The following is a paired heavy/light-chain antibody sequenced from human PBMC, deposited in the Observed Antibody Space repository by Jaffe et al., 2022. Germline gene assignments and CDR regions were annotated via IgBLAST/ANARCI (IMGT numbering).Heavy chain of an antibody. J-gene: IGHJ4*02. CDR1: GFTFTGYY. D-gene: IGHD6-13*01. CDR3: ARVSGAAAGTVPLDY. CDR2: INPNSGDT. Sequence: QVQLVQSGAEMKKPGASVKVSCKTSGFTFTGYYMHWVRQAPGQGLEWMGWINPNSGDTNYAQKFQGRVTMTRDTSISTAYMELTRLRSDDTAVYYCARVSGAAAGTVPLDYWGQGILVTVSS. V-gene: IGHV1-2*02.
Light chain of an antibody. CDR2: AAS. V-gene: IGKV1-39*01. Sequence: DIQMTQSPSSLSASVGDRVTITCRASQSISSYLNWYRQKPGKAPKLLIYAASNLQSGVPSRFSGSGSGTDFTLTISSLQPEDFATFFCQQSYSTPTFGQGTRLEIK. CDR1: QSISSY. J-gene: IGKJ5*01. CDR3: QQSYSTPT.